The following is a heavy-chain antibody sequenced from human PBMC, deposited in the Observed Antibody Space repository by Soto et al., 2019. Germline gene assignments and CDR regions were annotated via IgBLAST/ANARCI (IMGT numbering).Heavy chain of an antibody. J-gene: IGHJ6*02. V-gene: IGHV3-11*01. CDR1: GFTFSDYY. Sequence: GGSLRLSCAASGFTFSDYYMSWIRQAPGKGLEWVSYISSSGSTIYYADSVKGRFTISRDNAKNSLYLQMNSLRAEDTAVYYCARIGYSSSWHATFYYYYGMDVWGQGTTVTVSS. D-gene: IGHD6-13*01. CDR3: ARIGYSSSWHATFYYYYGMDV. CDR2: ISSSGSTI.